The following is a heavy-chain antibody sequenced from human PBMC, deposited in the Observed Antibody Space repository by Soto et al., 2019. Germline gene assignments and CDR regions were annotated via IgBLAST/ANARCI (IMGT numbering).Heavy chain of an antibody. Sequence: SGPTLVNPTQTLTLTCTFSGFSLSTSEMCVSWIRQPPGKALEWLARIDWDDDKYYSTSLKTRLTISKDTSKNQVVLTMTNMDPVDTGTYYCARTPLQRSGTPLIDYWGQGTLVTVS. J-gene: IGHJ4*02. D-gene: IGHD1-1*01. CDR3: ARTPLQRSGTPLIDY. CDR2: IDWDDDK. CDR1: GFSLSTSEMC. V-gene: IGHV2-70*11.